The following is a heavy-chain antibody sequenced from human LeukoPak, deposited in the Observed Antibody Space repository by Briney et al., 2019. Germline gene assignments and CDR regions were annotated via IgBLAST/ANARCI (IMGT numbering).Heavy chain of an antibody. D-gene: IGHD5-24*01. CDR1: GFTFSSYD. CDR2: ISFDGSNE. V-gene: IGHV3-30*03. J-gene: IGHJ4*02. Sequence: WGSLTLSCAASGFTFSSYDIHWVRQAPGKGLEWVADISFDGSNEYYADSVKGRFTISRDNAKNSLYLQMNSLRAEDTAVYYCAREKVEMATITDYWGQGTRVSLSS. CDR3: AREKVEMATITDY.